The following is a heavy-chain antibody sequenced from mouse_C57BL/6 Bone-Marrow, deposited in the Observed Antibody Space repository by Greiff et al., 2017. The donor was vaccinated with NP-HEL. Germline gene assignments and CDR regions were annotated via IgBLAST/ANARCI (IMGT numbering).Heavy chain of an antibody. CDR1: GFNIKDYY. CDR3: ARELYYFDY. V-gene: IGHV14-2*01. J-gene: IGHJ2*01. Sequence: EVQLQQSGAELVKPGASVKLSCTASGFNIKDYYMHWVKQRTEQGLEWIGRIDPEDGETKNAPKFQGKATITADTSSNTAYLQLSSLTSEDTAVYYCARELYYFDYWGQGTTLTVSS. CDR2: IDPEDGET.